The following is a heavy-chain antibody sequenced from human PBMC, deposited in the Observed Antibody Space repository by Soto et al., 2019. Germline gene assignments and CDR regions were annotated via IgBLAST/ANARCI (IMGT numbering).Heavy chain of an antibody. CDR1: GASITSYY. J-gene: IGHJ6*02. D-gene: IGHD2-21*01. V-gene: IGHV4-59*10. Sequence: PSETLSLICSVSGASITSYYWSWIRQSAGEGLHWIGRVYARGATNYNPSLKSRVSISGDTSKNQISLKLTSVTAAGTAVYYCARSSGDDFFYYGMDVWVHGTTVTVSS. CDR3: ARSSGDDFFYYGMDV. CDR2: VYARGAT.